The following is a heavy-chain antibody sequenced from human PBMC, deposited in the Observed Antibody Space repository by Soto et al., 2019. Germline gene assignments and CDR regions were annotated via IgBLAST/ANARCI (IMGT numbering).Heavy chain of an antibody. V-gene: IGHV1-69*13. Sequence: ASVKVSCKASGGTFSSYAISWVRQAPGQGLEWMGGIIPIFGTANYAQKFQGRVTITADESTSTVYMELSSLKSEDTAVYYCARDRVDCSGGNCWRSVEDTWGQGTLVTVSS. D-gene: IGHD2-15*01. CDR2: IIPIFGTA. CDR3: ARDRVDCSGGNCWRSVEDT. J-gene: IGHJ5*02. CDR1: GGTFSSYA.